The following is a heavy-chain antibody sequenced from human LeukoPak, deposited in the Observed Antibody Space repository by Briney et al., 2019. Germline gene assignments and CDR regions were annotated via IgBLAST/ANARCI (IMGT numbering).Heavy chain of an antibody. V-gene: IGHV4-59*01. J-gene: IGHJ4*02. CDR1: GGSISGYY. Sequence: NPSETLSLTCTVSGGSISGYYWSWLRQPPGKGLKWFGCIYYSGSSKYNPSLKSRVTISVVTSKNQFSLKLRFVTAADTAVYYCARGPLHSSSWYFDYWGQGTLVTVSS. CDR2: IYYSGSS. D-gene: IGHD6-13*01. CDR3: ARGPLHSSSWYFDY.